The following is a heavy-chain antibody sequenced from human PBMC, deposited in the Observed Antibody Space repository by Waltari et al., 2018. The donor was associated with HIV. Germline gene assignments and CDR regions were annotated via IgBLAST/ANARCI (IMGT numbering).Heavy chain of an antibody. Sequence: QVQLQQWGAGLLKPSETLSLTCAVYGGSFSGYYWSWFRQPPGKGLEWIGEINHRGSTNYNPSLKSRVTISVDTSKNQFSLKLSSVTAADTAVYYCSVSSSSDYWGQGTLVTVSS. J-gene: IGHJ4*02. CDR1: GGSFSGYY. V-gene: IGHV4-34*01. D-gene: IGHD6-6*01. CDR2: INHRGST. CDR3: SVSSSSDY.